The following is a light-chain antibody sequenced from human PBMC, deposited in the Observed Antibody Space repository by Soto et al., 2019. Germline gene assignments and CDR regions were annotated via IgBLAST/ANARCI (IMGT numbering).Light chain of an antibody. Sequence: DIQMTQSPSALSASVGDRVTITCRASQGIRNNLAWFQQKPGKVPKRLLYAASSLQSGVPSRFSGSGSGTEFTLTISSLQPEDSATYYCLQHNSYSYTFGQGTKLEIK. J-gene: IGKJ2*01. CDR3: LQHNSYSYT. V-gene: IGKV1-17*03. CDR1: QGIRNN. CDR2: AAS.